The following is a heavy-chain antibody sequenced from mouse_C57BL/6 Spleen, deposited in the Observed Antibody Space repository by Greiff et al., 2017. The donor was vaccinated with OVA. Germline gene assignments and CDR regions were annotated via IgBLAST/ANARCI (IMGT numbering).Heavy chain of an antibody. CDR2: IDPSDSYT. CDR1: GYTFTSYW. J-gene: IGHJ4*01. Sequence: QVQLQQPGAELVKPGASVKLSCKASGYTFTSYWMQWVKQRPGQGLEWIGEIDPSDSYTNYNQKFKGKATLTVDTSSSTAYMQLSSLTSEDSAVYYCARPYGLYDSSYGYAMDYWGQGTSVTVSS. D-gene: IGHD1-1*01. CDR3: ARPYGLYDSSYGYAMDY. V-gene: IGHV1-50*01.